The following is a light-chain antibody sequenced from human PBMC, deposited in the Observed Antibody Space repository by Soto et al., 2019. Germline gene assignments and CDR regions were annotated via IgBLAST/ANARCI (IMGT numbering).Light chain of an antibody. V-gene: IGKV3-15*01. CDR3: QQYNNWPPIT. Sequence: IGMTHSAATLSVSPEERATLSCRASQSVSSNLAWYHQKPGQSPRLLIYGASTRATGIPARFSGSGSGTEFTLTISSLQSEDFAVYYCQQYNNWPPITFGQGTRLEIK. J-gene: IGKJ5*01. CDR2: GAS. CDR1: QSVSSN.